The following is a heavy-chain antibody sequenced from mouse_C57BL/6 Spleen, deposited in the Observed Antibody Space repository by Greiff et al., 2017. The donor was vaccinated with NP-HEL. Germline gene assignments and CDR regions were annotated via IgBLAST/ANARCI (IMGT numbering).Heavy chain of an antibody. Sequence: VQLKQSGAELVKPGASVKISCKASGYAFSSYWMNWVKQRPGKGLEWIGQIYPGDGDTNYNGKFKGKATLTADKSSSTAYMQLSSLTSEDSAVYFCARWCTTVVATSDYWGQGTTLTVSS. V-gene: IGHV1-80*01. CDR1: GYAFSSYW. CDR3: ARWCTTVVATSDY. D-gene: IGHD1-1*01. J-gene: IGHJ2*01. CDR2: IYPGDGDT.